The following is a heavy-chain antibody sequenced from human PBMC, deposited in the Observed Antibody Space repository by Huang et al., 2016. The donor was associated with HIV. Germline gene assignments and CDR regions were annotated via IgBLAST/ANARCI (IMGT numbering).Heavy chain of an antibody. CDR3: ARGAGKYYYYGMDV. CDR1: GGTFSSYA. CDR2: SSPILGTA. V-gene: IGHV1-69*01. J-gene: IGHJ6*02. Sequence: QVHLVQSGAEVKKPGSSVKVSCKASGGTFSSYAISWVRQAPGQGLEWMGGSSPILGTANYAQNFQGRVTITADESTSTADMERSSLRSEDTAVYYCARGAGKYYYYGMDVWGQGTTVTVSS. D-gene: IGHD3-10*01.